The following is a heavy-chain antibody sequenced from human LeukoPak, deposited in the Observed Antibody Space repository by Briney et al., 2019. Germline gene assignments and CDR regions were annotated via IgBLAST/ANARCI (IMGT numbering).Heavy chain of an antibody. CDR1: GFTFSSYS. CDR2: ISSSSSYI. Sequence: PGGSLRLSCAASGFTFSSYSMNWVRQAPGKGPEWVSSISSSSSYIYYADSVKGRFTISRDNAKNSLYLQMNSLRAEDTAVYYCARSDAGVLDYWGQGTLVTVSS. CDR3: ARSDAGVLDY. V-gene: IGHV3-21*01. D-gene: IGHD2-8*02. J-gene: IGHJ4*02.